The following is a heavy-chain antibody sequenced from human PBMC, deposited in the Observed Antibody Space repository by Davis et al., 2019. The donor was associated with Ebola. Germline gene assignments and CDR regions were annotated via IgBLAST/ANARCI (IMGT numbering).Heavy chain of an antibody. V-gene: IGHV3-33*08. CDR2: IWYDGSNK. CDR3: ARGVAATANWFDP. J-gene: IGHJ5*02. D-gene: IGHD2-15*01. Sequence: GGSLRLSCAASGFTFSSYSMNWVRQAPGKGLEWVAVIWYDGSNKYYADSVKGRFTISRDNSKNTLYLQMNSLRAEDTAVYYCARGVAATANWFDPWGQGTLVTVSS. CDR1: GFTFSSYS.